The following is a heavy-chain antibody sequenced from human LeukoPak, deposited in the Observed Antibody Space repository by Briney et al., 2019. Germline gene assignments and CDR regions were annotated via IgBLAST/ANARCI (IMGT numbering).Heavy chain of an antibody. CDR3: ARVSGYSGSYSYFDY. V-gene: IGHV4-38-2*02. Sequence: SESLSHTCTVSGYSISSGYYWGWIRQPPGKGLEWIGSIYHSGSTYYNPSLKSRVTISVDTSKNQFSLKLSSVTAADTAVYYCARVSGYSGSYSYFDYWGQGTLSPSPQ. CDR2: IYHSGST. J-gene: IGHJ4*02. CDR1: GYSISSGYY. D-gene: IGHD1-26*01.